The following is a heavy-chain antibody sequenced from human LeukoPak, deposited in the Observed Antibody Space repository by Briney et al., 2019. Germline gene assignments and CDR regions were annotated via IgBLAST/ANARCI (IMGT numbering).Heavy chain of an antibody. CDR2: ISYDGNNK. Sequence: GGSLRLSCPASGFTFSSYAMHWVRQAPGKGLEWVTVISYDGNNKYYADSVKGRFTISRDNSKHTLYLQMNSLRAEDTAVYHRARNGLVDVSRGYYSLFGYWGQGTLVTVSP. V-gene: IGHV3-30*04. D-gene: IGHD3-10*01. CDR3: ARNGLVDVSRGYYSLFGY. CDR1: GFTFSSYA. J-gene: IGHJ4*02.